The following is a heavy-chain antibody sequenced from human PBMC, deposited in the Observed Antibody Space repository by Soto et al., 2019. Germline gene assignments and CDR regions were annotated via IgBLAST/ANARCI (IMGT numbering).Heavy chain of an antibody. D-gene: IGHD2-15*01. V-gene: IGHV1-46*03. J-gene: IGHJ4*02. Sequence: VASVKVSCKASGYTFTSYYMHWVRQAPGQGLEWMGIINPSGGSSNYAQKFQGRVTMTRDTSTSTVYMELSSLRSEDTAVYYCARVYCSGGSCYSIDSWGQGTLVTVSS. CDR1: GYTFTSYY. CDR2: INPSGGSS. CDR3: ARVYCSGGSCYSIDS.